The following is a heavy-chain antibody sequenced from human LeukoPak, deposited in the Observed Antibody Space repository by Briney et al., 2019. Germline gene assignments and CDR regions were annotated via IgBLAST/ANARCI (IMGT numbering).Heavy chain of an antibody. Sequence: SETLSLTCAVYGGSFSGYYWSWIRQPPGKGLEWIGEINHSGSTNYNPSLKSRVTISVDTSKNQFSLKLSSVTAADTAVYYCARTYSSGWCPTDYWGQGTLVTVSS. CDR3: ARTYSSGWCPTDY. D-gene: IGHD6-19*01. CDR1: GGSFSGYY. CDR2: INHSGST. V-gene: IGHV4-34*01. J-gene: IGHJ4*02.